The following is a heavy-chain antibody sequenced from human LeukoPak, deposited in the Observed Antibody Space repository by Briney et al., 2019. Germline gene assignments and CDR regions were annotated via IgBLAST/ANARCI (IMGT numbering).Heavy chain of an antibody. CDR2: IYHSGST. CDR3: ARGGSPYDSSGYTFDY. Sequence: PSETLSLTCAVSGGSISSGGYSWSWIRQPPGKGLEWIGYIYHSGSTYHNPSLKSRVTISVDRSKNQFSLKLSSVTAADTAVYYCARGGSPYDSSGYTFDYWGQGTLVTVSS. J-gene: IGHJ4*02. V-gene: IGHV4-30-2*01. D-gene: IGHD3-22*01. CDR1: GGSISSGGYS.